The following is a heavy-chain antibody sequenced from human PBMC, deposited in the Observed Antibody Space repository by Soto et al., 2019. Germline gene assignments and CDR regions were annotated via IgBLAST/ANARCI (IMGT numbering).Heavy chain of an antibody. D-gene: IGHD3-10*01. CDR1: GSSISSSNW. J-gene: IGHJ5*02. CDR2: IYHSGST. CDR3: ARGQGTRENWFDP. Sequence: PSETLSLTCAVSGSSISSSNWWSWVRQPPGKGLEWIGEIYHSGSTNYNPSLKSRVTISVDKSKNQFSLKLSSVTAADTAVYYCARGQGTRENWFDPWGQGTLVTVSS. V-gene: IGHV4-4*02.